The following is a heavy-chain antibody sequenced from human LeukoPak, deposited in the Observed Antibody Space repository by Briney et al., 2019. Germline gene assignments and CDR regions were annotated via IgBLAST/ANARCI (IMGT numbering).Heavy chain of an antibody. J-gene: IGHJ6*03. V-gene: IGHV3-21*04. CDR1: GFTFSSYS. CDR2: ISSSSSYI. Sequence: GGSLRLSCAASGFTFSSYSMNWVRQAPGKGLEWVSSISSSSSYIYYADSVKGRFTISRDNSKNTLYLQMNSLRAEDTAVYYCAKEPDVTARYYYMDVWGKGTTVTVSS. D-gene: IGHD1-14*01. CDR3: AKEPDVTARYYYMDV.